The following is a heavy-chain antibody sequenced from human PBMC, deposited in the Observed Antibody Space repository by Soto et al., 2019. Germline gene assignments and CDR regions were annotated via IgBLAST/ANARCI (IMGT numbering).Heavy chain of an antibody. Sequence: QVQLVQSGAEVKKPGASVKVSCKASGYTFITYGVSWVRQAPGQGLDWLGWISTYNGNTRYAERLQGRGTMTTDTTTNTAYMELRNLGSDDTAVYYCARGPTNYYDNSANYFLVYWGQGTLVTVSS. CDR1: GYTFITYG. CDR3: ARGPTNYYDNSANYFLVY. CDR2: ISTYNGNT. V-gene: IGHV1-18*01. J-gene: IGHJ4*02. D-gene: IGHD3-22*01.